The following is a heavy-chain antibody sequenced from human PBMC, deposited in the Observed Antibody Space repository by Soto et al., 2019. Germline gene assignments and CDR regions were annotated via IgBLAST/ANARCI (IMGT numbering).Heavy chain of an antibody. CDR3: ARVPIAVAALANY. CDR2: ISAYNGNT. Sequence: QVQLVQSGAEVKKPGASVKVSCKASGYTFTSYGISWVRQAPGQGLEWMGWISAYNGNTNYAQKRQGRVTMTTDTSTSTAYKELRSLRSDDTAVYYCARVPIAVAALANYWGQGALVTVSS. V-gene: IGHV1-18*01. J-gene: IGHJ4*02. D-gene: IGHD6-19*01. CDR1: GYTFTSYG.